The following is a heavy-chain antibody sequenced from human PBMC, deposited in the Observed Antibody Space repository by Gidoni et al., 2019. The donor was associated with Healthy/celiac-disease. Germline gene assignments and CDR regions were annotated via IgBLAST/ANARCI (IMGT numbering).Heavy chain of an antibody. CDR1: RFTFSSYS. J-gene: IGHJ4*02. Sequence: EVQLVESGGGLVKPGGSLRLSCSASRFTFSSYSMNWVRQAPGKGLEWVSSISSSSSYIYYADSVKGRFTISRDNAKNSLYLQMNSLRAEDTAVYYCAREGGYSGDYWGQGTLVTVSS. V-gene: IGHV3-21*01. D-gene: IGHD1-26*01. CDR3: AREGGYSGDY. CDR2: ISSSSSYI.